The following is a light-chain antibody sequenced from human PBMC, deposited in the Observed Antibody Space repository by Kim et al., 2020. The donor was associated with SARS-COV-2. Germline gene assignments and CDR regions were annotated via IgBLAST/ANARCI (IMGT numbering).Light chain of an antibody. CDR3: QQYGSSPLYT. CDR1: QSVSSSY. J-gene: IGKJ2*01. Sequence: SLGERATLSCRASQSVSSSYLAWYQQKPGQAPRLLIYGASSRATGIPDRFSGSGSGTDFTLTISRLEPEDFAVYYCQQYGSSPLYTFGQGTKLEIK. CDR2: GAS. V-gene: IGKV3-20*01.